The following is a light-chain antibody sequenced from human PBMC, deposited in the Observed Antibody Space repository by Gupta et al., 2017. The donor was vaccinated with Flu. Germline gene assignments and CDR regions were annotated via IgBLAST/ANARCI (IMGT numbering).Light chain of an antibody. V-gene: IGKV3-15*01. Sequence: AKFYLKASEGLSRSLDWYELKPSQARRLRIYGGSIRAAGVPDRFSGSGSATDFTLIISKLQSEDFASYYCNEYNEWTRYTFGQGTKLDI. CDR2: GGS. CDR3: NEYNEWTRYT. J-gene: IGKJ2*01. CDR1: EGLSRS.